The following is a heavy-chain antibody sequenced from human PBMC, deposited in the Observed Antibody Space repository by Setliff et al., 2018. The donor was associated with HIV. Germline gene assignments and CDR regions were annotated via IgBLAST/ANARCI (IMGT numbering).Heavy chain of an antibody. CDR3: ARIPRRGRYCSGGSCYSRYGMDV. Sequence: PSETLSLTCAVYGGSFSGYYWSWIRQPPGKGLEWIGEINHSGSTNYNPFLKSRVTISVDTSKNQFSLKLSSVTAADTAVYYCARIPRRGRYCSGGSCYSRYGMDVWGQGTTVTVSS. CDR1: GGSFSGYY. CDR2: INHSGST. D-gene: IGHD2-15*01. V-gene: IGHV4-34*01. J-gene: IGHJ6*02.